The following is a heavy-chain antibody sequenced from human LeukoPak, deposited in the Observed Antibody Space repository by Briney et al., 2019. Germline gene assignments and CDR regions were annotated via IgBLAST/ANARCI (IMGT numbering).Heavy chain of an antibody. V-gene: IGHV5-51*01. CDR1: GYRFTSYW. J-gene: IGHJ4*02. CDR2: IYPGDSDT. Sequence: GESLKISFQGSGYRFTSYWIGWVRPMPRKGLEWMGIIYPGDSDTRYSPSFQGQVTISADKSISTAYLQWSSLKASDTAMYYCARQDTTGTNFDYWGQGTLVTVSS. D-gene: IGHD1-1*01. CDR3: ARQDTTGTNFDY.